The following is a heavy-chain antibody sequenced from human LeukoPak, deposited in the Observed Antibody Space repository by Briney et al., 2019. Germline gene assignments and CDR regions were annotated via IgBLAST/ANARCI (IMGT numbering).Heavy chain of an antibody. CDR1: RGSISSSNYY. V-gene: IGHV4-39*07. J-gene: IGHJ3*01. CDR2: IFYGATT. CDR3: AIDRSGNRWYPDGFDL. D-gene: IGHD1-26*01. Sequence: SETLSLTCIVSRGSISSSNYYWGWFRQPPGKGLEWIGRIFYGATTYYNPSIKSRVTMSIDTSKIQFSLKLSSMTAADTAVYYCAIDRSGNRWYPDGFDLWGQGTMVTVSS.